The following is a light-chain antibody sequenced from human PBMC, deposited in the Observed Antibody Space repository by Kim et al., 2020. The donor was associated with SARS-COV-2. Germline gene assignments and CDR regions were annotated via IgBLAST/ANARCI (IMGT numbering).Light chain of an antibody. Sequence: ASVGDRVTITGRASQDISNYLAWYQQKPGKVPKLLIYAASTLLSGVPSRFSGSGSGTDFTLTISSLQPEDVATYYCQKYNSAPPYTFGQGTKLEI. J-gene: IGKJ2*01. CDR3: QKYNSAPPYT. CDR2: AAS. V-gene: IGKV1-27*01. CDR1: QDISNY.